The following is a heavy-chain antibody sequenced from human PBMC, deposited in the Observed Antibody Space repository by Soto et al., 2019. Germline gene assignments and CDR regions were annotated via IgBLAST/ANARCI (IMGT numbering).Heavy chain of an antibody. Sequence: PGGSLRLSCAASGFTFNNYGMHWVRQAPGKGLEWVAAISYDGSNKFYADSVKGRFTISRDNSKKTLYLQMNSLRGEDTAVYYCAKDRRGCISTSCYAVPYYYGMDVWGQGTTVTVSS. D-gene: IGHD2-2*01. V-gene: IGHV3-30*18. J-gene: IGHJ6*02. CDR3: AKDRRGCISTSCYAVPYYYGMDV. CDR2: ISYDGSNK. CDR1: GFTFNNYG.